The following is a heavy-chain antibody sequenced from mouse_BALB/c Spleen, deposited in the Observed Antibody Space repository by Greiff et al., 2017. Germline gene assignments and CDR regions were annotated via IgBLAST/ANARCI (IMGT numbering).Heavy chain of an antibody. Sequence: EVQLQQSGTVLARPGASVKMSCKASGYTFTSYWMHWVKQRPGQGLEWIGAIYPGNSDTSYNQKFKGKATLTAVTSTSTAYMELSSLTNEDSAVYYCTRQGELRWYAMDYWGQGTAVTVSS. CDR3: TRQGELRWYAMDY. J-gene: IGHJ4*01. V-gene: IGHV1-5*01. CDR2: IYPGNSDT. D-gene: IGHD1-1*01. CDR1: GYTFTSYW.